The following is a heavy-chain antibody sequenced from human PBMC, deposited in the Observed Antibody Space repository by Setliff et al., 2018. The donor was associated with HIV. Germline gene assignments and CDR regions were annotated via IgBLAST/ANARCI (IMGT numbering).Heavy chain of an antibody. D-gene: IGHD1-26*01. Sequence: GESLKISCTASGYNFNNYWIGWVRQMPGKGLEWIGVLYPGDSETRYGPSFQGQVSISADRSITTAYLQWRSLKASDTAMYYCTRRRRAPGSEDLEAYWGQGTLVTVSS. CDR3: TRRRRAPGSEDLEAY. CDR1: GYNFNNYW. V-gene: IGHV5-51*01. J-gene: IGHJ4*02. CDR2: LYPGDSET.